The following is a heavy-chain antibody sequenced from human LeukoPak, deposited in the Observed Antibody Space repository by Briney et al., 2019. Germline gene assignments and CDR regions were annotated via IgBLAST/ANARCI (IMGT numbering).Heavy chain of an antibody. V-gene: IGHV4-34*01. CDR3: ARAPAGTPLYYYYYMDV. CDR2: INHSGST. Sequence: SETLSLTCAVYGGSSSGYYWSWIRQPPGKGLEWIGEINHSGSTNYNPSLKSRVTISVDTSKNQFSLKLSSVTAADTAVYYCARAPAGTPLYYYYYMDVWGKGTTVTVSS. D-gene: IGHD6-19*01. J-gene: IGHJ6*03. CDR1: GGSSSGYY.